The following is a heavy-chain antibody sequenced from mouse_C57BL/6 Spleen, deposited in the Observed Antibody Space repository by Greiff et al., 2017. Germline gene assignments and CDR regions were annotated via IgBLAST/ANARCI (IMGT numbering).Heavy chain of an antibody. CDR1: GYTFTSYW. CDR2: IDPSDSYT. J-gene: IGHJ2*01. V-gene: IGHV1-50*01. CDR3: ARELLFDY. Sequence: QVQLQQPGAELVKPGASVKLSCKASGYTFTSYWMQWVKQRPGQGLEWIGEIDPSDSYTNYNQKLKGKATLTVDTSSSTAYMQLSSLTSEDSAVYYCARELLFDYWGQGTTLTVSS. D-gene: IGHD1-1*01.